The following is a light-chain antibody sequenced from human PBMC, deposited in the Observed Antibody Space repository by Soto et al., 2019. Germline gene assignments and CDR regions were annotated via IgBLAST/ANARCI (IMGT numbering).Light chain of an antibody. V-gene: IGKV1-27*01. CDR3: QNYSSVPV. CDR2: AAS. CDR1: QDIRNF. J-gene: IGKJ3*01. Sequence: DIQMTQSPTSLSASVGDRVTITCRASQDIRNFVAWYQQKPGKAPKLLIYAASTLQSGVPSRFSGSGSGTDFTLTINCLQPEDVATYSCQNYSSVPVFGPGTKVEIK.